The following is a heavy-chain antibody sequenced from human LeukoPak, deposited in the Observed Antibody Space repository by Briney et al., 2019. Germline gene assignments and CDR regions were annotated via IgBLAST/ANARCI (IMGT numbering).Heavy chain of an antibody. V-gene: IGHV3-48*01. Sequence: SGGSLRLSCAASGFTFSSYSMNWVRQAPGKGLEWVSYISSSSSTIYYADSVKGRFTISRDNAKNSLYLQMNSLRAEDTAVYYCAREVGYYYYYYMDVWGKGTTVTVSS. J-gene: IGHJ6*03. D-gene: IGHD1-26*01. CDR2: ISSSSSTI. CDR3: AREVGYYYYYYMDV. CDR1: GFTFSSYS.